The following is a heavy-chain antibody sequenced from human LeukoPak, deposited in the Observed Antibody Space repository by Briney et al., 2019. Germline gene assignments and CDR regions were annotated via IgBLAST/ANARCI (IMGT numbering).Heavy chain of an antibody. CDR1: GGTFSSYA. CDR3: ARTLIVGATPLGAFDI. D-gene: IGHD1-26*01. CDR2: IIPIFGTA. Sequence: SVKVSCKASGGTFSSYAISWVRQAPGQGLEWMGGIIPIFGTANYAQKFQGRVTITADESTSTAYMELSSLRSEDTAVYYCARTLIVGATPLGAFDIWGQGTMVTVSS. J-gene: IGHJ3*02. V-gene: IGHV1-69*13.